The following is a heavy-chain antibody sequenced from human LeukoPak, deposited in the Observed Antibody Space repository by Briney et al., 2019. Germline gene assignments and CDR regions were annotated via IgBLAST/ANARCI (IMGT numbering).Heavy chain of an antibody. J-gene: IGHJ1*01. Sequence: SETLSLTCAVYGGSFSGYYWSWIRQPPGKGLEWIGEINHSGSTNYNPSLKSRVTISVDKSKNQFSLKLSSVTAADTAVYYCASGGIAAAGAEYFHHWGQGTLVTVSS. CDR1: GGSFSGYY. CDR3: ASGGIAAAGAEYFHH. CDR2: INHSGST. V-gene: IGHV4-34*01. D-gene: IGHD6-13*01.